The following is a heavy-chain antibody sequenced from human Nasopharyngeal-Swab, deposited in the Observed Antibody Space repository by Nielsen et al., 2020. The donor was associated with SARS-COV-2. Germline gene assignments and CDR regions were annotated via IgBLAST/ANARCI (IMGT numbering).Heavy chain of an antibody. CDR3: ARSTWSAYLYYFDY. Sequence: GGSLRLSCAASGFTSSTYWMSWVRQAPGKGLEWVANIKQDGSEKYYVDSVKGRFTISRDNAKNSLYLQKNSLRAEDTAVYYCARSTWSAYLYYFDYWGQGTLVTVSS. CDR1: GFTSSTYW. V-gene: IGHV3-7*01. CDR2: IKQDGSEK. J-gene: IGHJ4*02. D-gene: IGHD3-3*01.